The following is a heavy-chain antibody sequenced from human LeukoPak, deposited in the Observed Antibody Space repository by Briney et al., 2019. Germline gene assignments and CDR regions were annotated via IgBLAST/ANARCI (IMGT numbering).Heavy chain of an antibody. J-gene: IGHJ4*02. D-gene: IGHD2-15*01. CDR2: ISGSGGST. CDR3: AKAIGYCSGGSCVDY. CDR1: GFTFSSYA. V-gene: IGHV3-23*01. Sequence: PGGSLRLSCVASGFTFSSYAMSWVRQAPGKGLEWVSAISGSGGSTYYADSVKGRFTISRDNSKNTLYLQMNSLRAEDTAVYYCAKAIGYCSGGSCVDYWGQGTLVTVSS.